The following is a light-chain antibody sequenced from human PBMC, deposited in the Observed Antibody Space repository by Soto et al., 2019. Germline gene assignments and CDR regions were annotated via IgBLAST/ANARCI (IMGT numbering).Light chain of an antibody. CDR2: KDN. V-gene: IGLV3-25*03. J-gene: IGLJ2*01. Sequence: SYELTQPPSVSVSPGQTARITCSGDALPKQYAYWYQQKSGQAPVLMIYKDNERPSGIPERFSGSSSGTTVTLTISGVQAEDEADYYCQLAESSGTYVVFGGGTKLTVL. CDR1: ALPKQY. CDR3: QLAESSGTYVV.